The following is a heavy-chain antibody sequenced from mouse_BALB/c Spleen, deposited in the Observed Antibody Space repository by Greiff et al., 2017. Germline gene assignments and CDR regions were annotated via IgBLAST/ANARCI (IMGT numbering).Heavy chain of an antibody. J-gene: IGHJ4*01. CDR1: GFTFSSYT. CDR2: ISNGGGST. V-gene: IGHV5-12-2*01. Sequence: EVKLMESGGGLVKPGGSLKLSCAASGFTFSSYTMSWVRQTPEKRLEWVAYISNGGGSTYYPDTVKGRFTISRDNAKNTLYLQMSSLKSEDTAMYYCARQGRNYEAMDYWGQGTSVTVSS. CDR3: ARQGRNYEAMDY. D-gene: IGHD2-1*01.